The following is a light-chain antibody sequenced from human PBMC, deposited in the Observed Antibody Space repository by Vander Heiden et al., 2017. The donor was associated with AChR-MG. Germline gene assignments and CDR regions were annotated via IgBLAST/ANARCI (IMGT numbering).Light chain of an antibody. CDR2: AAS. CDR1: QTISTS. J-gene: IGKJ1*01. V-gene: IGKV1-39*01. CDR3: QKNCSLRWT. Sequence: DIQMTQSPSLLPSSVGDRVTITCRASQTISTSLNGYQQRQGKAPKLLMYAASTMQNGVPSRCAGSGSGTQFTLTISSLEPEDYATYYCQKNCSLRWTFGQGTKVEIK.